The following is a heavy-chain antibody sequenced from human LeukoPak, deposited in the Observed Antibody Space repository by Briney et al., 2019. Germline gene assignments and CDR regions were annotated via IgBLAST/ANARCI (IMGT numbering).Heavy chain of an antibody. CDR3: ASGGIDSSGFLDY. D-gene: IGHD3-22*01. V-gene: IGHV3-66*01. J-gene: IGHJ4*02. Sequence: GGSLRLSCAASGFTVSSNYMSWVRQAPGKGLEWVSVIYSGGSTYYADSVKGRFTISRDNSKNTLYLQMNSLRAEDTAVYYCASGGIDSSGFLDYWGQGTLVTVSS. CDR2: IYSGGST. CDR1: GFTVSSNY.